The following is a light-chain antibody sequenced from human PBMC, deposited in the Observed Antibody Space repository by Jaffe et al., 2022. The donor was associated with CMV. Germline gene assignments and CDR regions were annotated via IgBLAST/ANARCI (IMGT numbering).Light chain of an antibody. Sequence: EIVLTQSPGTLSLSPGERATLSCRASQGVGNSYLAWYQQKPGQAPRLLIYGASSRATGIPDRFSGSESGTDFTLTISRLEPEDFAVYYCQQYGSPPLAFGQGTKVEIK. J-gene: IGKJ1*01. CDR1: QGVGNSY. CDR3: QQYGSPPLA. V-gene: IGKV3-20*01. CDR2: GAS.